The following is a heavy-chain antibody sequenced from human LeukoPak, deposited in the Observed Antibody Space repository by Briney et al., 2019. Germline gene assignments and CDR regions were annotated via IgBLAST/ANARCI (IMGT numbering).Heavy chain of an antibody. V-gene: IGHV1-69*13. CDR3: ARDRQVVPAAINYDGFDP. Sequence: SVKVSCKASGGTFSSYAISWVRQAPGQGLEWMGGIIPIFGTANYAQKFQGRVTITADESTSTAYMELSSLRSEDTAVYYCARDRQVVPAAINYDGFDPWGQGTLVTVSS. D-gene: IGHD2-2*02. CDR2: IIPIFGTA. CDR1: GGTFSSYA. J-gene: IGHJ5*02.